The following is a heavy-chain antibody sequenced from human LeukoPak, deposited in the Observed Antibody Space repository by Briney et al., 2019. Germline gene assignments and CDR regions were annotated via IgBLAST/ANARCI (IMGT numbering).Heavy chain of an antibody. V-gene: IGHV4-30-4*01. Sequence: SETLSLTCTVSGDSISTGSYYWSWIRQPPGKGLEWIGYIYYSGSTYYNPSLKSRVTISVDTSKNQFSLKLSSVTAADTAVYYCARDSANWENDAFDIWGQGTMVTVSS. CDR3: ARDSANWENDAFDI. J-gene: IGHJ3*02. D-gene: IGHD7-27*01. CDR2: IYYSGST. CDR1: GDSISTGSYY.